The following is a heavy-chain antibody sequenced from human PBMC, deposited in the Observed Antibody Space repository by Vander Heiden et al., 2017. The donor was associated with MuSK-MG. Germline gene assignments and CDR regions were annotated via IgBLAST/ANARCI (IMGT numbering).Heavy chain of an antibody. V-gene: IGHV5-51*01. Sequence: EVQLVQSGAAVKKPGESLKISCKGSGYSFTSYWIGWVRQMPGKGLEWMGIIYPGDSDTRYSPAVQGQVTISADKSSSTAYLQWSRMKASDTAMYYFARRGTGAQDYFDYWGQGTMVTVSS. D-gene: IGHD2-8*02. CDR1: GYSFTSYW. CDR3: ARRGTGAQDYFDY. CDR2: IYPGDSDT. J-gene: IGHJ4*02.